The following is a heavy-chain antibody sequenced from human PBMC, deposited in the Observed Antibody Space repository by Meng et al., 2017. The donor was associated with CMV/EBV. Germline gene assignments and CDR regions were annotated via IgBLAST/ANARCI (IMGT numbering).Heavy chain of an antibody. CDR3: AKERKAYYDILTADYGMDV. Sequence: GGSLRLSCAASGFTFSSYAMSWVRQAPGKGLEWVSAISGSGGSTYYADSVKGRFTISRDNSKNTLYLQMNSLRAEGTAVYYCAKERKAYYDILTADYGMDVWGQGTTVTVSS. CDR2: ISGSGGST. V-gene: IGHV3-23*01. J-gene: IGHJ6*02. D-gene: IGHD3-9*01. CDR1: GFTFSSYA.